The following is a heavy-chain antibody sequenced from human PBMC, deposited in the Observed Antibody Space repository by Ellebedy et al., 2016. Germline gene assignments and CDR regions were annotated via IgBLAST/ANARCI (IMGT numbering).Heavy chain of an antibody. J-gene: IGHJ4*02. V-gene: IGHV4-39*07. D-gene: IGHD2-2*01. Sequence: SETLSLXXTVSGGSISSSSYYWGWIRQPPGKGLEWIGSIYYSGSTYYNPSLKSRVTISVDASKNQFSLKLSSVTAADTAVYYCAALGYCSSTSCYGTDYWGQGTLVTVSS. CDR1: GGSISSSSYY. CDR3: AALGYCSSTSCYGTDY. CDR2: IYYSGST.